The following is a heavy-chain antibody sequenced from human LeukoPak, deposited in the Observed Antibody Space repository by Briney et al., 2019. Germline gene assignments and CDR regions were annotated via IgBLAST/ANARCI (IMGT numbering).Heavy chain of an antibody. V-gene: IGHV1-46*01. Sequence: GASVKVSCKASGYTFTSYYMHWVRQAPGQGLEWMGIINPSGGSTSYAQKFQGRVTMTRDMSTSTVYMELSSLRSEDTAVYYCARDLNTGGYFDYWGQGTLVTVSS. CDR3: ARDLNTGGYFDY. J-gene: IGHJ4*02. CDR2: INPSGGST. D-gene: IGHD1-14*01. CDR1: GYTFTSYY.